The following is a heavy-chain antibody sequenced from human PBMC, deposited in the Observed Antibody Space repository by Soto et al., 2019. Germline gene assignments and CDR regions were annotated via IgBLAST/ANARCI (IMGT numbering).Heavy chain of an antibody. D-gene: IGHD4-4*01. V-gene: IGHV4-30-4*01. CDR1: GGSISSGDYY. J-gene: IGHJ6*02. CDR3: ARAVPAWHSNSRDYYSYAMDV. CDR2: IYYSGST. Sequence: SETLSLTCTVSGGSISSGDYYWSWIRQPPGKGLEWIGYIYYSGSTYYNPSLKSRVTISVDTSKNQFSLKLSSVTAADTAVYYCARAVPAWHSNSRDYYSYAMDVWGQGTRVTVSS.